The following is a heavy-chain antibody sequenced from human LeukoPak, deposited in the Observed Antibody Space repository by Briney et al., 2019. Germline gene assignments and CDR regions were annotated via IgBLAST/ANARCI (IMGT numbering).Heavy chain of an antibody. Sequence: PGGSLRLSCAASGFTFSNAWMSWVRQASGKGLEWVGRIKSKTDGGTTDYAAPVKGRFTISRDDSKNTLYLQMNSLRAEDTAVYYCAREDPGYSSGWYGGDFDYWGQGTLVTVSS. D-gene: IGHD6-19*01. V-gene: IGHV3-15*01. CDR1: GFTFSNAW. CDR3: AREDPGYSSGWYGGDFDY. J-gene: IGHJ4*02. CDR2: IKSKTDGGTT.